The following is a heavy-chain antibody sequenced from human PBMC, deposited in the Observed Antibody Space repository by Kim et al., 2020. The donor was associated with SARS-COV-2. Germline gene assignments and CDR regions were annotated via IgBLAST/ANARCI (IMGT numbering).Heavy chain of an antibody. CDR2: VHYTAGT. CDR1: DDSVTNGLYY. Sequence: SETLSLTCTVSDDSVTNGLYYWGWVRQPPGKGLEWIGSVHYTAGTLNNPSLESRVTMSVDPSNNQFSLRLSSVSAADTALYYCATHGGDAPTSSSFAFWGHGTLVTVSS. D-gene: IGHD2-21*01. V-gene: IGHV4-39*01. CDR3: ATHGGDAPTSSSFAF. J-gene: IGHJ4*01.